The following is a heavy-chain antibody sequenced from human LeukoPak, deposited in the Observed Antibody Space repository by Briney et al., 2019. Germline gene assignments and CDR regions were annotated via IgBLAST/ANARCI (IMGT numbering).Heavy chain of an antibody. CDR1: GFTFSSYG. D-gene: IGHD6-19*01. V-gene: IGHV3-30*03. CDR2: ISYDGSNR. J-gene: IGHJ4*02. CDR3: ARDHHSSGWTFDY. Sequence: PGGSLRLSCAASGFTFSSYGMHWVRQAPGKGLEWVAVISYDGSNRYYADSVKGRFTISRDNSKNTLYLQMNSLRAEDTAVYYCARDHHSSGWTFDYWGQGTLVTVSS.